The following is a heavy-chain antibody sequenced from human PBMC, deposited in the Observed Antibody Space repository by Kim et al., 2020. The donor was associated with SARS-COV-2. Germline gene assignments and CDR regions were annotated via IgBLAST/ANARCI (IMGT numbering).Heavy chain of an antibody. D-gene: IGHD3-10*01. CDR2: ISGSGGST. V-gene: IGHV3-23*01. CDR3: AKGGGLRGVIIPHLDV. Sequence: GGSLRLSCAASGFTFSSYAMSWVRQAPGKGLEWVSAISGSGGSTYYADSVKGRFTISRDNSKNTLYLQMNSLRAEDTAVYYCAKGGGLRGVIIPHLDVWGQGTTVTVSS. J-gene: IGHJ6*02. CDR1: GFTFSSYA.